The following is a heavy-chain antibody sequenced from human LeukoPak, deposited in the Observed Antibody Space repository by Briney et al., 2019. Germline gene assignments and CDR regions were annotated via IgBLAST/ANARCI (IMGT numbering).Heavy chain of an antibody. D-gene: IGHD6-13*01. CDR3: ARGFRIAAAGVGWFDP. Sequence: SETLSLTCAVYGGSFSGYYWSWIRQPPGKGLEWIGEVNHSGSTNYNPSLKSRVTISVDTSKNQFSLKLTSVTAADTAVYYCARGFRIAAAGVGWFDPWGQGTLVTVSS. CDR2: VNHSGST. V-gene: IGHV4-34*01. CDR1: GGSFSGYY. J-gene: IGHJ5*02.